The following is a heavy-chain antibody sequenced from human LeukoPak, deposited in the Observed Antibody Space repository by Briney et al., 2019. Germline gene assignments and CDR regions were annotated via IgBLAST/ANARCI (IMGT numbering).Heavy chain of an antibody. J-gene: IGHJ4*02. Sequence: GGSLRLSCAASGFTVSSNYMSWVRQAPGKGLEWVSVIYSGGFTYYADSVKGRFTISRDNSKNTLYLQMNSLRAEDTAVYYCARHAYYGDYYDYWGQGTLVTVSS. CDR2: IYSGGFT. CDR1: GFTVSSNY. V-gene: IGHV3-53*01. CDR3: ARHAYYGDYYDY. D-gene: IGHD4-17*01.